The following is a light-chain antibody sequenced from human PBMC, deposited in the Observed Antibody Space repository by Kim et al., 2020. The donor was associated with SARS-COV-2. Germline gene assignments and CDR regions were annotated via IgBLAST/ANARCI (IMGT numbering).Light chain of an antibody. J-gene: IGLJ3*02. Sequence: SSELTQDPAVSVALGQTVRITCQGDSLRTFHVNWYQQKPGQAPVIVIYGKTNRPSGIPDRFSGSSSGDTASLTITGAQAEDEADYYCNSRDSSGKHLVFG. CDR2: GKT. V-gene: IGLV3-19*01. CDR3: NSRDSSGKHLV. CDR1: SLRTFH.